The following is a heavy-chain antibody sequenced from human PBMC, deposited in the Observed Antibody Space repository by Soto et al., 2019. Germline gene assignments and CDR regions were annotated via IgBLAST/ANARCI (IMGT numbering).Heavy chain of an antibody. CDR3: ARGSVVVVVAAYYYYYGMDV. CDR1: GGSISSGDYY. V-gene: IGHV4-30-4*01. D-gene: IGHD2-15*01. Sequence: PSETLSLTCTVSGGSISSGDYYWSWIRQPPGKGLEWIGYIYYSGSTYYNPSLKSRVTISVDTSKNQFSLKLSSVTAADTAVYYFARGSVVVVVAAYYYYYGMDVWGQGTTVTVSS. CDR2: IYYSGST. J-gene: IGHJ6*02.